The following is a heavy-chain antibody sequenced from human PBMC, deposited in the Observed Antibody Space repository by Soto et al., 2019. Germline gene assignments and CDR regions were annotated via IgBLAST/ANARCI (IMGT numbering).Heavy chain of an antibody. J-gene: IGHJ4*02. CDR1: GGSFSGYY. D-gene: IGHD3-10*01. Sequence: QVQLQQWGAGLLKPSETLSLTCAVYGGSFSGYYWSWIRQPPGKGLEWIGEINHSGSTNYNPSLKSRVTIAADTSKSQFSLRLRSVTAASTAVYYCARVRGGTYYYGSGSYGYWGQGTLVTVSS. CDR3: ARVRGGTYYYGSGSYGY. V-gene: IGHV4-34*01. CDR2: INHSGST.